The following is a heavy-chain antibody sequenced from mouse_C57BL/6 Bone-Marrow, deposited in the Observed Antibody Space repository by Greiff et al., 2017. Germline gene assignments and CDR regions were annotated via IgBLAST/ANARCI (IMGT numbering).Heavy chain of an antibody. D-gene: IGHD1-2*01. J-gene: IGHJ2*01. Sequence: QVQLQQPGAELVKPGASVKLSCKASGYTFTSYWMPWVKQRPGRGLEWIGRIDPNGGGTKYNEKVKSKATLTVDKPSSTAYMQLSSLTSEDAAVYYCARSGKSPITTPYYWGQGTTLTVSS. V-gene: IGHV1-72*01. CDR3: ARSGKSPITTPYY. CDR1: GYTFTSYW. CDR2: IDPNGGGT.